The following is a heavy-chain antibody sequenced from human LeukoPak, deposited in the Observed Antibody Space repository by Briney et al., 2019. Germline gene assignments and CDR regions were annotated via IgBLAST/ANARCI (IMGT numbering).Heavy chain of an antibody. CDR3: ARELVGAFDI. CDR2: IYTSGST. D-gene: IGHD3-9*01. J-gene: IGHJ3*02. CDR1: GRSISSYY. Sequence: KSSQTLSLTCPVSGRSISSYYSSSIRQPAGKGLEWIWRIYTSGSTNHNPNLKSRVTMSVDTSKNQFSLKLSSVTAADTTVYYCARELVGAFDIWGQGTMVTVSS. V-gene: IGHV4-4*07.